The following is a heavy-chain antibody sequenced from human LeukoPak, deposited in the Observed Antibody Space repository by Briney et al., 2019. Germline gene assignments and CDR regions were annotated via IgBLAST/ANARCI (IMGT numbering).Heavy chain of an antibody. D-gene: IGHD2-2*01. Sequence: PGGSLTLSCAASGFTCSSYAMSWVPRAPGKVLEWVSGLSGSGGSTYSAASVKRRLTVSRDNSKKTLSLQMNRLRAEDTAVYYCAKERGVTAASSSRGHAFDIWGQGTMVTVSS. J-gene: IGHJ3*02. V-gene: IGHV3-23*01. CDR3: AKERGVTAASSSRGHAFDI. CDR2: LSGSGGST. CDR1: GFTCSSYA.